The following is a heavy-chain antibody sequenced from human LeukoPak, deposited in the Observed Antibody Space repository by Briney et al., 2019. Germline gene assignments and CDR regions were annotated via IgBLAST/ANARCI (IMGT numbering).Heavy chain of an antibody. J-gene: IGHJ4*02. CDR2: ISYDGSNK. Sequence: GRSLRLSCAASGFTFSSYAMHWVRQAPGKGLEWVAVISYDGSNKYYADSVKGRFTISRDNSKNTLYLQMNSLRAEDTAVYYCARDIGDYVWGSLDYWGQGTLVTVSS. CDR1: GFTFSSYA. D-gene: IGHD3-16*01. V-gene: IGHV3-30*04. CDR3: ARDIGDYVWGSLDY.